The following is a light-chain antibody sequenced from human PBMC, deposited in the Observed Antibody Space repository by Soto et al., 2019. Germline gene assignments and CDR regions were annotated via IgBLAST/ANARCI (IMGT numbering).Light chain of an antibody. Sequence: DIQMTQTPSYLSASVGDRVTITCRASQNLHVYLNWYQQKPGKAPKLLIYSASNLQTGAPSRFSGSGSGTDFTLTNSSLQPEDFGTSYCQQSSKICITFGQGTRLDIK. J-gene: IGKJ5*01. V-gene: IGKV1-39*01. CDR1: QNLHVY. CDR3: QQSSKICIT. CDR2: SAS.